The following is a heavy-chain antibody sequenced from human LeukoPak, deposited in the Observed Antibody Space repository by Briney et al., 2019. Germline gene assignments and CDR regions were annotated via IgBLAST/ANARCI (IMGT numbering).Heavy chain of an antibody. Sequence: GGSLRLSCTASGFTFGDYAMSWFRQAPGKGLEWVGFIRSEAYGGSTQYAASVTGRFTISRDDSKSIAYLQMNSLKTEDTAVYHCTRVVPRYYYDSSGYSYPDFWGQGTLVTVSS. CDR3: TRVVPRYYYDSSGYSYPDF. V-gene: IGHV3-49*03. CDR1: GFTFGDYA. D-gene: IGHD3-22*01. CDR2: IRSEAYGGST. J-gene: IGHJ4*02.